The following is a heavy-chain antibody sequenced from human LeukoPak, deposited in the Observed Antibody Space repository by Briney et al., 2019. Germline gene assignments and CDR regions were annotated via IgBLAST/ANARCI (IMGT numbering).Heavy chain of an antibody. Sequence: SETLSLTCAVYGGSFSGYYWSWIRQPPGKGLEWIGEINHSGSTNYNPSLKSRVTISVDTSKNQFSLKLSSVTAADTAVYYCVRLAKIVVVITPKYYFDYWGQGTLVTVSS. CDR2: INHSGST. CDR3: VRLAKIVVVITPKYYFDY. V-gene: IGHV4-34*01. CDR1: GGSFSGYY. D-gene: IGHD3-22*01. J-gene: IGHJ4*02.